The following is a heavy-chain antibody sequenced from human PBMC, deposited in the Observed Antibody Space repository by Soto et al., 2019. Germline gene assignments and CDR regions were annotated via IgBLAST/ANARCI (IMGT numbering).Heavy chain of an antibody. CDR2: INPNSGGT. CDR3: ARARERCTWFDP. Sequence: ASVKVSCKASGYTFTGYYMHWVRQAPGQGLEWMGWINPNSGGTNYAQKFQGRVTMTRDTSISTAYMELSRLRSDDTAVYYCARARERCTWFDPWGQGTLVTVSS. CDR1: GYTFTGYY. V-gene: IGHV1-2*02. D-gene: IGHD3-10*01. J-gene: IGHJ5*02.